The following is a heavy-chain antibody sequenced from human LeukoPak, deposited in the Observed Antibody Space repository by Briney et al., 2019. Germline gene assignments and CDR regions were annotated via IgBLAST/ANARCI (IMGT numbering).Heavy chain of an antibody. J-gene: IGHJ4*02. Sequence: ASVKVSCKASGYTFSGYDMHSVRQAPGQGVRWMGWINPNSGGTNYAQKFQGRVTITRDTSISTAYMELSSLRSEDTAVYYCARSVAEAGTGFCYWGQGTLVTVSS. D-gene: IGHD6-13*01. CDR1: GYTFSGYD. CDR2: INPNSGGT. V-gene: IGHV1-2*02. CDR3: ARSVAEAGTGFCY.